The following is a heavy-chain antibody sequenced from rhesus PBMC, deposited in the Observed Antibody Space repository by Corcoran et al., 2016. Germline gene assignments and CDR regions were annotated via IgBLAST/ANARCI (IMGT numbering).Heavy chain of an antibody. J-gene: IGHJ6*01. CDR1: VGSISGYYY. CDR3: ARGDVSWNYGLDS. D-gene: IGHD1-1-1*01. Sequence: QVQLQESGPGLVKPSETLSLTCAVSVGSISGYYYWSWIRQTPGKGLVWIWSIYGSGGSNYLHPTLKSRVTLSVDTSKNQFSRKLSSVTAADTAVYYCARGDVSWNYGLDSWGQGVVVTVSS. CDR2: IYGSGGSN. V-gene: IGHV4S14*01.